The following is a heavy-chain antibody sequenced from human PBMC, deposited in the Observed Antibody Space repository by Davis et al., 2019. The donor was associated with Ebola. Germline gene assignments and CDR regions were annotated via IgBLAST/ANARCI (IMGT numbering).Heavy chain of an antibody. V-gene: IGHV1-2*04. D-gene: IGHD3-16*01. Sequence: ASVKVSCKASGYTFTGYYMHWVRQAPGQGLEWMGWINPNSGGTNYAQKFQGWVTMTRDTSISTAYMELSRLRSDDTAVYYRARRRYDYVWGTDAFDIWGQGTMVTVSS. CDR1: GYTFTGYY. CDR3: ARRRYDYVWGTDAFDI. J-gene: IGHJ3*02. CDR2: INPNSGGT.